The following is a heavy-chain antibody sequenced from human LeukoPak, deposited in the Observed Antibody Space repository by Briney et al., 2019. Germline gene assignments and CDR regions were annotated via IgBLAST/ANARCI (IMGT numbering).Heavy chain of an antibody. CDR2: IYSGGST. Sequence: GGSLRLSCAASGFTFSSYGMHWVRQAPGKGLEWVSVIYSGGSTYYADSVKGRFTISRDNSKNTLYLQMNSLRAEDTAVYYCARRVQYGSGSPWFDPWGQGTLVTVSS. CDR3: ARRVQYGSGSPWFDP. D-gene: IGHD3-10*01. V-gene: IGHV3-66*01. J-gene: IGHJ5*02. CDR1: GFTFSSYG.